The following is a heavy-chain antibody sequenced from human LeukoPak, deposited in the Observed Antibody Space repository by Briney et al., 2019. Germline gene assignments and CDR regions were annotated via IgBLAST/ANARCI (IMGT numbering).Heavy chain of an antibody. J-gene: IGHJ4*02. CDR1: GFTFSNYA. D-gene: IGHD6-19*01. CDR3: AKVRAGTYTNFFAC. CDR2: ISGNVAGT. Sequence: GGSLRLSCAASGFTFSNYALSWVRHAPGEGLEWGSAISGNVAGTYYADSVKGRLPNSRENSKTTLYLQTNSLRAEATAVYYCAKVRAGTYTNFFACWGQATLVTVSS. V-gene: IGHV3-23*01.